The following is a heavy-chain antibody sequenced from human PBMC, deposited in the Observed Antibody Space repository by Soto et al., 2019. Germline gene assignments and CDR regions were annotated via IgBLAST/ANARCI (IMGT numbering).Heavy chain of an antibody. Sequence: GGSLRLSCAASGFTFSSYAMSWVRQAPGKGLEWVSAISGSGGSTYYADSVKGRFTISRDNSKNTLYLQMNSLRAEDTAVYYCAKDGVAPDTYCGGDCYSDYWGQGTLVTVSS. D-gene: IGHD2-21*02. J-gene: IGHJ4*02. CDR1: GFTFSSYA. V-gene: IGHV3-23*01. CDR3: AKDGVAPDTYCGGDCYSDY. CDR2: ISGSGGST.